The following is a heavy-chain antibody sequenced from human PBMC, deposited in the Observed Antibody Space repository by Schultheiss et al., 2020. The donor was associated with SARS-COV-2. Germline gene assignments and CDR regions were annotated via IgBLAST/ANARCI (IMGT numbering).Heavy chain of an antibody. V-gene: IGHV3-7*03. Sequence: GGSLRLSCAASGFTFRNYWMSWVRQAPGKGLEWVANIKQDGSVKHYVDSVRGRFIISRDNAKNSLDLQMNSLRVDDTAVYYCARDWDHIAARPLDYWGQGTLVTAPQ. D-gene: IGHD6-6*01. CDR3: ARDWDHIAARPLDY. J-gene: IGHJ4*02. CDR1: GFTFRNYW. CDR2: IKQDGSVK.